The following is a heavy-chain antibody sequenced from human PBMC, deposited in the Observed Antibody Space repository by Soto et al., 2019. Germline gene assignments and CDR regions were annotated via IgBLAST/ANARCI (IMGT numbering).Heavy chain of an antibody. CDR2: IYDSGST. D-gene: IGHD3-16*02. Sequence: QVQLQESGPGLVKSSETLSLTCTVSGDSVTSDKHYWSWIRQPPGKGLEWIGYIYDSGSTNPSLKSRVTFSVDTSMNQFSVSLTSVTAADTAVYYCAVLKRIVAADYWGQGTLAIVSS. CDR3: AVLKRIVAADY. CDR1: GDSVTSDKHY. V-gene: IGHV4-61*01. J-gene: IGHJ4*02.